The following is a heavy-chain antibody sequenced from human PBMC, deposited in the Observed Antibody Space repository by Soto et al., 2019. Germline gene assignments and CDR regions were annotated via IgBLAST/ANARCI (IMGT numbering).Heavy chain of an antibody. CDR2: IYWNDDK. D-gene: IGHD6-13*01. V-gene: IGHV2-5*01. J-gene: IGHJ5*02. CDR1: GFSLSTSGVG. CDR3: AHSEQQLVPNWFDP. Sequence: SGPTLVNPTQTLTLTCTFSGFSLSTSGVGVGWIRQPPGKALEWLALIYWNDDKRYSPSLKSRLTITKDTSKNQVVLTMTNMDPVDTPTYYCAHSEQQLVPNWFDPWGQGTLVTVSS.